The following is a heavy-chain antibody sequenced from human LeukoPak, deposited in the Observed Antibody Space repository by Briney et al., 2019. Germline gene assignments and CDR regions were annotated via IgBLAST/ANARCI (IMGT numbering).Heavy chain of an antibody. D-gene: IGHD3-16*02. CDR3: AREDYVWGSYRSSGSD. CDR2: IYSGGSP. Sequence: GGSLRLSCAASGFTVSSNYMSWVRQAPGKGLEWVSVIYSGGSPYYADSVKGRFTISRDNSKNTLYLQMNSLRAEDTAVYYCAREDYVWGSYRSSGSDWGQGTLVTVSS. CDR1: GFTVSSNY. V-gene: IGHV3-66*01. J-gene: IGHJ4*02.